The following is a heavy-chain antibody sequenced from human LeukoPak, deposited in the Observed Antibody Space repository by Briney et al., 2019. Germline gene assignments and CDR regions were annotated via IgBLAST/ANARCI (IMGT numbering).Heavy chain of an antibody. CDR3: AKGDTTWELPHDC. D-gene: IGHD1-26*01. CDR1: GFTFSSYA. J-gene: IGHJ4*02. V-gene: IGHV3-23*01. Sequence: GGSLRLSCAASGFTFSSYAMNWVRQAPGKGLEWVAAISGSGGSKYYADSVKGRFTISRDNSKNTLYLQMNSLRAEDTAVYYCAKGDTTWELPHDCWGQGTLVTVSS. CDR2: ISGSGGSK.